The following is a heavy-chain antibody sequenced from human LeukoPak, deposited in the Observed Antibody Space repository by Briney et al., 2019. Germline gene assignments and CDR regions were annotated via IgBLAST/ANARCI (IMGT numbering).Heavy chain of an antibody. V-gene: IGHV3-7*01. J-gene: IGHJ4*02. CDR1: GFTFSNYW. D-gene: IGHD4-17*01. CDR3: ARGHYGLDC. Sequence: PGGSLRLSCAASGFTFSNYWISWVRQAPGKWLEWVANIKEDGSEKYYVDSVKGRFTLSRDNAKNSLYLQMNSLRAEDTAVYYCARGHYGLDCWGQGTLVIVSS. CDR2: IKEDGSEK.